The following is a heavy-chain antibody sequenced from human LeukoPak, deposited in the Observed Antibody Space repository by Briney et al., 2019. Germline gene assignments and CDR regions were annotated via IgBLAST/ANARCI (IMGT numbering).Heavy chain of an antibody. V-gene: IGHV3-23*01. CDR3: AKLARQVIVVVTADY. J-gene: IGHJ4*02. CDR1: GFTFSNFA. CDR2: MSVSAEST. D-gene: IGHD2-21*02. Sequence: GGSLRLSCAASGFTFSNFAMSWVRQAPGKGLEWVSSMSVSAESTFYADSVKGRFTISRDNSKNTLYLQMNSLRAEDTAVYYCAKLARQVIVVVTADYWGQGTLVTVSS.